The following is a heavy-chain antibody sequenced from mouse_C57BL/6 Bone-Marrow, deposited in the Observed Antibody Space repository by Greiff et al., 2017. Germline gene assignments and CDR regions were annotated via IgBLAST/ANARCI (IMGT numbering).Heavy chain of an antibody. J-gene: IGHJ2*01. V-gene: IGHV1-55*01. CDR2: IYPGSGST. Sequence: VQLQQPGAELVKPEASVKMSCKASGYTFTSYWITWVKQRPGQGLEWIGDIYPGSGSTNYNEKFKSKATLTVDTSSSTAYLQLSSLTSEDAAVYCCARGSYDYDVDYWGQGTTLTVSS. CDR1: GYTFTSYW. CDR3: ARGSYDYDVDY. D-gene: IGHD2-4*01.